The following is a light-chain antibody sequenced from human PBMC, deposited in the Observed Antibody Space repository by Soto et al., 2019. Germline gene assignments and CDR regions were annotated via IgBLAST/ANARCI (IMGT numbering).Light chain of an antibody. J-gene: IGKJ5*01. CDR1: QSVSSY. V-gene: IGKV3-11*01. CDR2: DAS. Sequence: EIVLTQSPATLSLSPGERATLSCRASQSVSSYLAWYQQKPCQAPRLLIYDASNRATGIPARFSGSGSGTGFTLTISSLEPEYFAVYYCQQRSNWPPFTGAQGTRLEIK. CDR3: QQRSNWPPFT.